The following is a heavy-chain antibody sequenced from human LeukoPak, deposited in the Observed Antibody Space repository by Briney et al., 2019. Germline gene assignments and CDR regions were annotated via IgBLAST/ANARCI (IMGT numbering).Heavy chain of an antibody. CDR2: ISYDGSNK. CDR3: AKDPGYDFLTGHFDY. J-gene: IGHJ4*02. CDR1: GFTFSSYG. D-gene: IGHD3-9*01. V-gene: IGHV3-30*18. Sequence: PGGSLRLSCAASGFTFSSYGIHWVRQAPGKGLEWVAVISYDGSNKYYADSVKGRFTISRDNSKNTLYLQMNSLRTEDTAVYYCAKDPGYDFLTGHFDYWGQGTLVTVPS.